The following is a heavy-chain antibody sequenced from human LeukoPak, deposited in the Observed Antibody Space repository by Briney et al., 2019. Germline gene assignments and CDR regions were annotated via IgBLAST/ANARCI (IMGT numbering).Heavy chain of an antibody. CDR2: IYSGGST. J-gene: IGHJ5*02. V-gene: IGHV3-53*01. Sequence: GGSLRLSCAASGFTVSSNYMSWVRQAPGKGLEWVSVIYSGGSTYYADSVKGRFTISRDNSKNTLYLQMNSLRAEDTAVYYCAKDCGGDCYNWFDPWGQGTLVTVSS. CDR1: GFTVSSNY. D-gene: IGHD2-21*02. CDR3: AKDCGGDCYNWFDP.